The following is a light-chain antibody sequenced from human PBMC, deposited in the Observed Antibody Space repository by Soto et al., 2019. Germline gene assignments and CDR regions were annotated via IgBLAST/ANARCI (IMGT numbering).Light chain of an antibody. J-gene: IGKJ3*01. Sequence: EIVLTQSPATLSLFQGERATLSCRASQSVSSYLAWYQQKPGQAPRLLIYDASNRATGIPARFSGSGSGTDFTLTISSLEPEDFAVYYCQQRSNWLITFGPGTKVDIK. V-gene: IGKV3-11*01. CDR3: QQRSNWLIT. CDR1: QSVSSY. CDR2: DAS.